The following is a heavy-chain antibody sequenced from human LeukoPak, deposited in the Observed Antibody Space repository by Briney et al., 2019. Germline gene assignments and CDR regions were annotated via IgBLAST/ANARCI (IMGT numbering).Heavy chain of an antibody. CDR1: GFTFSSYS. J-gene: IGHJ4*02. CDR2: ISSSNSYI. V-gene: IGHV3-21*01. Sequence: GGSLRLSCAASGFTFSSYSMNWVRQAPGKGLEWVSSISSSNSYIFYADSLKGRFTISRDNAKNLLYLQMNSLRAEDMAVYYCARAPYGYPYYFDYWGQGTLVTVSS. CDR3: ARAPYGYPYYFDY. D-gene: IGHD5-18*01.